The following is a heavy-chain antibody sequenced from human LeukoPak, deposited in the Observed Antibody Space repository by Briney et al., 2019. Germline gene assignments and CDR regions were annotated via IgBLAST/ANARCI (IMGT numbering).Heavy chain of an antibody. CDR2: IYHSGST. V-gene: IGHV4-4*02. D-gene: IGHD5-18*01. CDR3: ARVGTAMVTGYYYYYMDV. CDR1: GGSISSSNW. J-gene: IGHJ6*03. Sequence: SGTLSLTCAVSGGSISSSNWWSWVRQPPGKGLEWIGEIYHSGSTNYNPSLKSRVTISVDKSKNQFSLKLSSVTAADTAVYYCARVGTAMVTGYYYYYMDVWGKGTTVTVSS.